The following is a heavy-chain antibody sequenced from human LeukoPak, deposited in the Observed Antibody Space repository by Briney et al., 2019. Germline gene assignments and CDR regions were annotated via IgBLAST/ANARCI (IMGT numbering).Heavy chain of an antibody. D-gene: IGHD3-22*01. CDR3: ARGGTMIVVGFDY. CDR2: IYHSQNT. J-gene: IGHJ4*02. V-gene: IGHV4-59*11. CDR1: GGFISSHY. Sequence: SETLSLTCSVSGGFISSHYWSWIRQPPGKGLEWIGYIYHSQNTKYNPSLKSRVTISVDTSKNQFSLKLSSVTAADTAVYYCARGGTMIVVGFDYWGQGTLVTVSS.